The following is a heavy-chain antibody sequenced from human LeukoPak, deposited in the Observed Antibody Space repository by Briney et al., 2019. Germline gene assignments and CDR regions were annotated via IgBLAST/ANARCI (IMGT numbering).Heavy chain of an antibody. Sequence: SETLSLTCTVSGGSISSYYWSRIRQPAGKGLEWIGRIYSSGSTNYNPSFQSRVTMSLDTSKSQFSLKLSSVTAADTAVYYCARVAVTGYNWFDPWGQGTLVTVSS. V-gene: IGHV4-4*07. D-gene: IGHD2-21*02. CDR3: ARVAVTGYNWFDP. CDR2: IYSSGST. CDR1: GGSISSYY. J-gene: IGHJ5*02.